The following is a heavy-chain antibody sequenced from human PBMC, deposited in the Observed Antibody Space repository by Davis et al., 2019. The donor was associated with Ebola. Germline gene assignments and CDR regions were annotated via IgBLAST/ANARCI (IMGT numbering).Heavy chain of an antibody. V-gene: IGHV1-69*13. CDR2: IIPIFGTA. J-gene: IGHJ4*02. CDR3: ANTRAVYGDYFNFDY. CDR1: GGTFSSYA. D-gene: IGHD4-17*01. Sequence: SVKVSCKASGGTFSSYAISWVRQAPGQGLEWMGGIIPIFGTANYAQKFQGRVTITADESTSTAYMELSSLRSEDTAVYYCANTRAVYGDYFNFDYWGQGTLVTVSS.